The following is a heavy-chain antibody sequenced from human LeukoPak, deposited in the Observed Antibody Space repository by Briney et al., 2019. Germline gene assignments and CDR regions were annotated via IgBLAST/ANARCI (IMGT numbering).Heavy chain of an antibody. CDR3: ARAATAVAGTSIDAFDI. CDR1: GGTFSSYT. J-gene: IGHJ3*02. CDR2: IIPILGIA. Sequence: GASVKVSCKASGGTFSSYTISWVRQAPGQGLEWMGRIIPILGIANYAQKFQGRVTITADKSTSTAYMELSSLRSEDTAVYYCARAATAVAGTSIDAFDIWGQGTMVTVSS. D-gene: IGHD6-19*01. V-gene: IGHV1-69*02.